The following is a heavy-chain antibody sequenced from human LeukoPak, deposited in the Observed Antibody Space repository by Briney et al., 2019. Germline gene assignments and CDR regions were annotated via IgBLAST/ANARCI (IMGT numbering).Heavy chain of an antibody. CDR2: IMQDGSEK. CDR3: ARDGYYYDSSGYYYDY. CDR1: GFTLSYYW. Sequence: GGSLRLSCAASGFTLSYYWMTWVRRAPGKGLEWVANIMQDGSEKYYVDSVKGRFTISRDNAKNSLYLQMNSLRAEDTAVYYCARDGYYYDSSGYYYDYWGQGTLVTVSS. J-gene: IGHJ4*02. V-gene: IGHV3-7*01. D-gene: IGHD3-22*01.